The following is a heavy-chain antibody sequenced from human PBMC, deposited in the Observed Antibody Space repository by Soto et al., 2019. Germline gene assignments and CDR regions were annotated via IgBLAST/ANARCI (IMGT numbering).Heavy chain of an antibody. D-gene: IGHD2-21*02. CDR3: AKAARDCGGDCYSSYFDS. J-gene: IGHJ4*02. Sequence: PGGSLSLSCSASRFTFGGYAMSWVRQAPGKGLEWVSGITVNAANTVYADSVKGRFTISRDNSKNALYLQLNSLRAEDTAVYFCAKAARDCGGDCYSSYFDSWGQGALVTVSS. CDR1: RFTFGGYA. V-gene: IGHV3-23*01. CDR2: ITVNAANT.